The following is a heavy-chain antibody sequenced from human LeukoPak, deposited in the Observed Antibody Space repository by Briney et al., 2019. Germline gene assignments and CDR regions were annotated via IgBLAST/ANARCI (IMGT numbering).Heavy chain of an antibody. J-gene: IGHJ5*02. CDR2: IIPIFGTA. V-gene: IGHV1-69*13. CDR3: ARDLGGNNWFDP. D-gene: IGHD3-16*01. CDR1: GGTFSSYA. Sequence: SVKVSCKASGGTFSSYAISWVRQAPGQGLEWMGGIIPIFGTANYAQKFQSRVTITADESTSTAYMELSSLRSEDTAVYYCARDLGGNNWFDPWGQGTLVTVSS.